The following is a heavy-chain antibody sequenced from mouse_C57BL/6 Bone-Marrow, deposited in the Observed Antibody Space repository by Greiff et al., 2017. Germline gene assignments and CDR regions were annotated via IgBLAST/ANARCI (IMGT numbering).Heavy chain of an antibody. CDR1: GYTFTSYW. Sequence: QVHVKQPGAELVKPGASVKLSCKASGYTFTSYWMQWVKQRPGQGLEWIGEIDPSDSYTNYNQKFKGKATLTVDTSSSTAYMQLSSLTSEDSAVYYCARRGGSGLYYFDYWGQGTTLTVSS. CDR3: ARRGGSGLYYFDY. CDR2: IDPSDSYT. V-gene: IGHV1-50*01. J-gene: IGHJ2*01. D-gene: IGHD3-2*02.